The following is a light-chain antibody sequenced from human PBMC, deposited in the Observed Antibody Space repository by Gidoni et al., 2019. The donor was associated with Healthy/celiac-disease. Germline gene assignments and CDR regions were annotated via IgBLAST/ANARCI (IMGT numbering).Light chain of an antibody. J-gene: IGKJ3*01. CDR3: PQRRNWPPLFT. CDR2: DSS. Sequence: EIVWKQSPATLSLSPGERATLSCRASQSVSSYLACHPQKPGQAPRLLIYDSSNRATGIPARFSCSGSGTDFPLPLSSLEPEDFAVSYCPQRRNWPPLFTFGPGTNVDIK. CDR1: QSVSSY. V-gene: IGKV3-11*01.